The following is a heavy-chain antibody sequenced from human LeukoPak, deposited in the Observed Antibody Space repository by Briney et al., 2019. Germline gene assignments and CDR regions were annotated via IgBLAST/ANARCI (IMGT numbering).Heavy chain of an antibody. CDR3: AGSPRDYDFWSGLDY. CDR2: IYYSGST. Sequence: SETLSLTCTVSGGSISSYYWSWIRKPPGKGLEWIGYIYYSGSTNYNPSLKGRVTISVDRSKNQFSLKLTSVTAADTAVYYCAGSPRDYDFWSGLDYWGQGTLVTVSS. D-gene: IGHD3-3*01. V-gene: IGHV4-59*01. J-gene: IGHJ4*02. CDR1: GGSISSYY.